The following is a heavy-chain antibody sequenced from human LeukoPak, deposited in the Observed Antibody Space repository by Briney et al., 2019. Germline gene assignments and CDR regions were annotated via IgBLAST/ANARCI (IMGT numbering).Heavy chain of an antibody. Sequence: PSETLSLTCTVSGGSISSSSYYWGWIRQPPGKGLEWIGSIYYSGSTYYNPSLKSRVTISVDTSKNQFSLKLSSVTTADTAVYYCARQGRGHSYGLNDYWGQGTLVTVSS. D-gene: IGHD5-18*01. CDR1: GGSISSSSYY. V-gene: IGHV4-39*01. CDR2: IYYSGST. CDR3: ARQGRGHSYGLNDY. J-gene: IGHJ4*02.